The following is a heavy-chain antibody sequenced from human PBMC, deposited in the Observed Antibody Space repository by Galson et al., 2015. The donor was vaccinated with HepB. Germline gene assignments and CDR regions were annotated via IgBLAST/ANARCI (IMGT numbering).Heavy chain of an antibody. CDR3: ARDSIRFGELWAYYYGMDV. Sequence: ETLSLTCTVSGGSVSSSSDYWTWIRQPPGKGLEWIRYVYYSGSTNYNRSLKSRVTISIDTSKNQFSLRLSSVTAADTAVYYCARDSIRFGELWAYYYGMDVWGQGTTVTVSS. CDR2: VYYSGST. D-gene: IGHD3-10*01. J-gene: IGHJ6*02. CDR1: GGSVSSSSDY. V-gene: IGHV4-61*01.